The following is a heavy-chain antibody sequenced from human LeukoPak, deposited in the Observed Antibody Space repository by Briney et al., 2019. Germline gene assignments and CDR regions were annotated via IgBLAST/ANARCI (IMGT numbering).Heavy chain of an antibody. CDR3: ATSDYDSSGYYPLD. D-gene: IGHD3-22*01. CDR1: GGSFSGYY. J-gene: IGHJ4*02. V-gene: IGHV4-34*01. CDR2: INHSGST. Sequence: SETLSLTCAVYGGSFSGYYWSWIRQPPGKGLEWIGEINHSGSTNYNPSLKSRVTISVDTSKNQFSLKLSSVTAADTAVYYCATSDYDSSGYYPLDWGQGTLVTVSS.